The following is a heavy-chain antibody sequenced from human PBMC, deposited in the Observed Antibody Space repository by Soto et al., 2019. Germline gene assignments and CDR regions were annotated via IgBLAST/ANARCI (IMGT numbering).Heavy chain of an antibody. CDR2: INPSGGST. Sequence: ASVKVSCKASGYTFTSYYMHWVRQAPGQGLEWMGIINPSGGSTSYAQKFQGRVTMTRDTSTSTVYMELSSLRSEDTAVYYCARDLDDYGGNSYAFDIWGQGTMVTVSS. CDR3: ARDLDDYGGNSYAFDI. D-gene: IGHD4-17*01. J-gene: IGHJ3*02. CDR1: GYTFTSYY. V-gene: IGHV1-46*01.